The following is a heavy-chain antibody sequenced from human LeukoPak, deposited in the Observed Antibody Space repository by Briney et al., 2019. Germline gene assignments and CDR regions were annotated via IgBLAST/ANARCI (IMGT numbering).Heavy chain of an antibody. D-gene: IGHD1-1*01. CDR1: GGSISSYY. V-gene: IGHV4-4*07. CDR2: IYTSGST. Sequence: SQTLSLTCTVSGGSISSYYWSWLRQPAGKGLEWIGRIYTSGSTNYNPSLKSRVTMSVDTSKNQFSLKLSSVTDADTAVYYCASLQRGDAFDIWGQGTMVTVSS. J-gene: IGHJ3*02. CDR3: ASLQRGDAFDI.